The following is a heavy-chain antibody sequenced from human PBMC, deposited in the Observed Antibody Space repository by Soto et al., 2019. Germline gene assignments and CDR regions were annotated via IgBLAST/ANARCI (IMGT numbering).Heavy chain of an antibody. CDR2: IDPNASYT. Sequence: PGESLKIACKGAGYSFTTYCINWVRQMPGKGLEWVGRIDPNASYTSHSPSFQGHVTISADKSMKTAYLQWSSLKASDTAMYYCARDLDYGGNSAASDVWGQATMVTVSS. CDR1: GYSFTTYC. D-gene: IGHD4-17*01. CDR3: ARDLDYGGNSAASDV. J-gene: IGHJ3*01. V-gene: IGHV5-10-1*01.